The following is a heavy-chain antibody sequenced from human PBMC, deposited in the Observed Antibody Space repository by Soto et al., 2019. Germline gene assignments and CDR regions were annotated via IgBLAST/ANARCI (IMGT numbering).Heavy chain of an antibody. J-gene: IGHJ5*02. Sequence: GSLRLSCAASGFTLSRYAMIWVRQAPGKGLECVSTFSGTGGYTYYADSVKGRFTISRDDSKNTLFLHMNSLRAADTAAYHCARGQRDLITYGTFDPWGQGTLVTVS. CDR3: ARGQRDLITYGTFDP. CDR1: GFTLSRYA. D-gene: IGHD4-17*01. CDR2: FSGTGGYT. V-gene: IGHV3-23*01.